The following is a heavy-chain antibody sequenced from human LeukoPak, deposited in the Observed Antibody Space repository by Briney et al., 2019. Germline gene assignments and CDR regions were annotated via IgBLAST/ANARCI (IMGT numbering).Heavy chain of an antibody. CDR1: GFSFSDYG. D-gene: IGHD1-26*01. J-gene: IGHJ4*02. Sequence: GGSLRLSCAGSGFSFSDYGMNWVRQAPGKGPEWVSYINGRSSNIYYADSVKGRFTISRDNAKNSLYLQMNSLRGDDTAMYYCVRAAGGSHYGYSYWGLGTLVTVSS. CDR2: INGRSSNI. CDR3: VRAAGGSHYGYSY. V-gene: IGHV3-48*04.